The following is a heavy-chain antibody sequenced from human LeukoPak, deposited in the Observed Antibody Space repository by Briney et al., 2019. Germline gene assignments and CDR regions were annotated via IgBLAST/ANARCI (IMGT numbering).Heavy chain of an antibody. D-gene: IGHD3-9*01. CDR1: GGSISSYY. V-gene: IGHV4-59*01. CDR2: IYYSGSP. CDR3: AKRRPHYDILAGYRYYFDY. Sequence: SETLSLTCTVSGGSISSYYWSWIRQPPNKGLEYIGYIYYSGSPNYNPSLKSRVTISLDTSKNQFSLELSSVTAADTAVYYCAKRRPHYDILAGYRYYFDYWGQGTLVTVSS. J-gene: IGHJ4*02.